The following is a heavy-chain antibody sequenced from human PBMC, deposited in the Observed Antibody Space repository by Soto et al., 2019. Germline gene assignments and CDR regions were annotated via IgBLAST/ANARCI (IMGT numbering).Heavy chain of an antibody. Sequence: GGSLRLSCAASGFTFSSYAMSWVRQAPGKGLEWVSAISGSGGSTYYADSVKGRFTISRDNSKNTLYLQMNSLRAEDTAVYYCAKSRLSCSGGSCYGQFDYWGQGTLVTVSS. V-gene: IGHV3-23*01. J-gene: IGHJ4*02. CDR1: GFTFSSYA. D-gene: IGHD2-15*01. CDR2: ISGSGGST. CDR3: AKSRLSCSGGSCYGQFDY.